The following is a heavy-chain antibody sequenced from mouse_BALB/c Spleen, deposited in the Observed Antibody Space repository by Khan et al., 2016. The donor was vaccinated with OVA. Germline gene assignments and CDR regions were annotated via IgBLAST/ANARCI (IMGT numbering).Heavy chain of an antibody. D-gene: IGHD1-2*01. Sequence: EVQLQESGPGLVKPSQSLSLTCTDTGYSLTSGYGWNWIRQFPGNKLEWMGYISYSGSTNYNPSLKCRISITRDTSKNQVFLPLNSVTSEDAAAYYRASTATIEYWSEATTLTVYS. J-gene: IGHJ2*01. V-gene: IGHV3-2*02. CDR1: GYSLTSGYG. CDR3: ASTATIEY. CDR2: ISYSGST.